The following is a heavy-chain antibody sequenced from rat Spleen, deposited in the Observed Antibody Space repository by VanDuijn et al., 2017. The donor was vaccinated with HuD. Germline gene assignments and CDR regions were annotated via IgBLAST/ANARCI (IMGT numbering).Heavy chain of an antibody. D-gene: IGHD1-11*01. Sequence: EVQLVESGGGLVQPGRSLKLSCAASGFTFSSFPMAWVRQAPRKGLDWVATINYDGRGTYYRGSVTGRFTISRDNAKSTLYLQMDSLRSEDTATYYCAKHAVTTGVDYFDYWGQGVMVTVSS. CDR1: GFTFSSFP. CDR3: AKHAVTTGVDYFDY. J-gene: IGHJ2*01. V-gene: IGHV5-7*01. CDR2: INYDGRGT.